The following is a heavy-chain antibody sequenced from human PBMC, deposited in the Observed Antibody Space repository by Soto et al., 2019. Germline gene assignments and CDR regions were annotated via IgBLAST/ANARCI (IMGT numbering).Heavy chain of an antibody. CDR2: IYYSGST. CDR1: GGSISSSSYY. V-gene: IGHV4-39*01. Sequence: SETLSLTCTVSGGSISSSSYYWGWIRQPPGKGLGWIGSIYYSGSTYYNPSLKSRVTISVDTSKNQFSLKLSSVTAADTAVYYCARLQRWFDPWGQGTLVTVSS. J-gene: IGHJ5*02. CDR3: ARLQRWFDP.